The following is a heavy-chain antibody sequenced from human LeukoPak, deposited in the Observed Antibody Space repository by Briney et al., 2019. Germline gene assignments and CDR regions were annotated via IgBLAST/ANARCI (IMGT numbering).Heavy chain of an antibody. CDR3: ARSRGAAGMLGWFDP. CDR1: GFTFSTYS. V-gene: IGHV3-48*02. Sequence: GGSLRLSCAAAGFTFSTYSMDWVRQTPGKGLEWLSHISTSSDTIYYADSVKGRFTISRDNAKDSLYLQMNSLRDEDTAVYYCARSRGAAGMLGWFDPWGQGTLVTVSS. J-gene: IGHJ5*02. CDR2: ISTSSDTI. D-gene: IGHD6-13*01.